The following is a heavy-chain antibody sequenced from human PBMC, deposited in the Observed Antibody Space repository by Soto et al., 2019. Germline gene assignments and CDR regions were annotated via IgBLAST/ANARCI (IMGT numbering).Heavy chain of an antibody. CDR2: IYYSGST. CDR1: GGSVSSGGYY. Sequence: TLSLTCTVSGGSVSSGGYYWSGIRKHPGKGLEWIGYIYYSGSTYYNPSLKSRVTISVDTSKNQFSLKLSSVTAADTAVYYCARVRGDNWYYFDYWGQGTLVTVSS. V-gene: IGHV4-31*03. CDR3: ARVRGDNWYYFDY. J-gene: IGHJ4*02. D-gene: IGHD1-1*01.